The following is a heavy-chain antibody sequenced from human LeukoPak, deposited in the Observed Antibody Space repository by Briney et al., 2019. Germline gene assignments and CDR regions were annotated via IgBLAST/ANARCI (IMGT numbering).Heavy chain of an antibody. Sequence: SQTLSLTCTVSGGSISSGDYYWSWIRQPPGKGLEWIGYIYYSGSTYYNPSLKSRVTISVDTSKNQFSLKLSSVTAADTAVYYCARESVICSSTSCYTAWGQGTLVTVSS. V-gene: IGHV4-30-4*01. CDR2: IYYSGST. CDR1: GGSISSGDYY. CDR3: ARESVICSSTSCYTA. J-gene: IGHJ4*02. D-gene: IGHD2-2*02.